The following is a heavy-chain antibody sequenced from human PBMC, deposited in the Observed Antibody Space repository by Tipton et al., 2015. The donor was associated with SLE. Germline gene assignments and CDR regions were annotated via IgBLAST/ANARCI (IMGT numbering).Heavy chain of an antibody. CDR1: GGSISTYY. D-gene: IGHD2-15*01. Sequence: LRLSCTVSGGSISTYYWSWIRQPPGKGLEWIGYIYYSGSTNYNPSLKSRVTISVDTSKNQFSLKLSSVTAADTAVYYCATVNCSLGGCILDSWGRGTLVTVSS. V-gene: IGHV4-59*01. CDR3: ATVNCSLGGCILDS. J-gene: IGHJ4*02. CDR2: IYYSGST.